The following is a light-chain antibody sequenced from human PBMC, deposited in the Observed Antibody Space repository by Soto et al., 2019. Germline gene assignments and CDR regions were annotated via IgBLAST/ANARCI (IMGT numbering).Light chain of an antibody. V-gene: IGKV1-12*01. CDR3: QQANSFPLT. J-gene: IGKJ4*01. CDR1: QGIINW. CDR2: TGS. Sequence: DIQMTQSPSSVSASVGARVGITCRASQGIINWLAWYQQKPGRAPKLLIYTGSSLQSGVPSRFSGTGSGTDFTLTISSLQPEDVATYYCQQANSFPLTFGGGTKVEIK.